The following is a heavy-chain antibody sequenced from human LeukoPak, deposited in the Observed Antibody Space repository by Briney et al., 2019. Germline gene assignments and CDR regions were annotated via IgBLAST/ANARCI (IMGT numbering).Heavy chain of an antibody. CDR1: GFTFSTYW. D-gene: IGHD3-10*01. CDR3: ARGGLYGSGSYYYYGMDV. V-gene: IGHV3-7*01. Sequence: GGSLRLSCAASGFTFSTYWMTWVRQAPGKGLEWVANIKQDGSEKYYVDSVKGRFTISRDNAKNSLYLQMNSLRAEDTAVYYCARGGLYGSGSYYYYGMDVWGQGTTVSVSS. J-gene: IGHJ6*02. CDR2: IKQDGSEK.